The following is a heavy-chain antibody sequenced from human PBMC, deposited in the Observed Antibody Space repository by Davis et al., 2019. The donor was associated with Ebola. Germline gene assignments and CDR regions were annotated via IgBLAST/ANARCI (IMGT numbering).Heavy chain of an antibody. CDR3: AGDNRGRPLGY. CDR2: ISAYNGNT. V-gene: IGHV1-18*01. J-gene: IGHJ4*02. Sequence: AASVKVSCKASGYTFTSYGISWVRQAPGQGLEWMGWISAYNGNTNYAQKLQGRVTMTTDTSTSTAYMELRSLRSDDTAVYYCAGDNRGRPLGYWGQGTLVIVSS. D-gene: IGHD3-16*02. CDR1: GYTFTSYG.